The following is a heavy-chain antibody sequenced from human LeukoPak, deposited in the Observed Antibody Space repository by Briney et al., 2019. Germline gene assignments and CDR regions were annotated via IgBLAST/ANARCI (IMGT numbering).Heavy chain of an antibody. CDR3: ANNYYDSSGYPTPFDY. V-gene: IGHV3-30*18. J-gene: IGHJ4*02. CDR1: GFTFSSYG. Sequence: PGGSLRLSCAASGFTFSSYGMHWVRQAPGKGLEWVAVISYDGSNKYYADSVKGRFTISRDNSKNTLYLQMNSLRAEDTAVYYCANNYYDSSGYPTPFDYWGQGTLVTVSS. D-gene: IGHD3-22*01. CDR2: ISYDGSNK.